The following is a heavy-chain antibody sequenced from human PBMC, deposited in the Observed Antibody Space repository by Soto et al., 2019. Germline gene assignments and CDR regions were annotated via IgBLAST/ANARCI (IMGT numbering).Heavy chain of an antibody. CDR3: ARIQGGIVGAYFDY. CDR2: IFSNDEK. J-gene: IGHJ4*01. V-gene: IGHV2-26*01. D-gene: IGHD1-26*01. Sequence: SGPTLVNPTETLTLTCTLSGFSLSNARMGVGWIRQPPGKALEWLALIFSNDEKSYRPSLKSRLTISKATSKSQVVLTMTNMDTEDTDSCHCARIQGGIVGAYFDYWGQGTLVTVSS. CDR1: GFSLSNARMG.